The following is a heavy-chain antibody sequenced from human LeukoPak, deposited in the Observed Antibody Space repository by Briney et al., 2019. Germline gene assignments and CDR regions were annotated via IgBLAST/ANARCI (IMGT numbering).Heavy chain of an antibody. CDR3: ARESVDYDILTGYQFDY. V-gene: IGHV3-21*01. CDR1: GFTFSSYS. Sequence: GGSLRLSCAASGFTFSSYSMNWVRQAPGKGLEWFSSISSSSSYIYYADSVKGRFTISRDNAKNSLYLQMNSLRAEDAAVYYCARESVDYDILTGYQFDYWGQGTLVTVSS. CDR2: ISSSSSYI. J-gene: IGHJ4*02. D-gene: IGHD3-9*01.